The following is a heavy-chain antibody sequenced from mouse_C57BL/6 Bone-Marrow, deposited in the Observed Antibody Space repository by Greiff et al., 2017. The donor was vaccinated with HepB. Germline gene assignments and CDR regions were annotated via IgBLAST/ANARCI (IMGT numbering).Heavy chain of an antibody. CDR1: GFSFNTYA. Sequence: EVQRVESGGGLVQPKGSLKLSCAASGFSFNTYAMNWVRQAPGKGLEWVARIRSKSNNYATYYADSVKDRFTISRDDSESMLYLQMNNLKTEDTAMYYCVRHRGKHGSSHWYFDVWGTGTTVTVSS. CDR3: VRHRGKHGSSHWYFDV. J-gene: IGHJ1*03. V-gene: IGHV10-1*01. D-gene: IGHD1-1*01. CDR2: IRSKSNNYAT.